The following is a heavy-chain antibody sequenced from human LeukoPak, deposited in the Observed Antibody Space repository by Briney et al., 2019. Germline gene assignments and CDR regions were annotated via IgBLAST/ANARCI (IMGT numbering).Heavy chain of an antibody. CDR1: GASIRSGDYY. CDR2: IYDSGST. Sequence: SETLSLACTVSGASIRSGDYYWSWIRQPPGKGLEWIGYIYDSGSTYYNPSLKSRITISVDTSENRFSLKLSSVTATDTAVYYCARDCSGGSCYGAFDIWGQGTMVTVSS. CDR3: ARDCSGGSCYGAFDI. J-gene: IGHJ3*02. V-gene: IGHV4-30-4*01. D-gene: IGHD2-15*01.